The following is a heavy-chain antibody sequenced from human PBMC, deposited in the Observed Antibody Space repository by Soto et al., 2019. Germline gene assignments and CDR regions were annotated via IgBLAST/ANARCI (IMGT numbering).Heavy chain of an antibody. CDR3: ARVSSSWYRLLDY. CDR2: ISSSSSTI. J-gene: IGHJ4*02. Sequence: GGSLRLSCAASGFTFSSYSMNWVRQAPGKGLEWVSYISSSSSTIYYADSVKGRFTISRDNAKNSLYLQMNSLRAEDTAVYYCARVSSSWYRLLDYWGQGTLVTVSS. V-gene: IGHV3-48*01. CDR1: GFTFSSYS. D-gene: IGHD6-13*01.